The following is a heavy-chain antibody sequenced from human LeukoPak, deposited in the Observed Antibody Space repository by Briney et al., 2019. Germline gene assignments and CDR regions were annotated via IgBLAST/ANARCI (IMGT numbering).Heavy chain of an antibody. CDR3: ARERTVGGDFDY. CDR1: GFTFSSYG. CDR2: ISSSSSYI. Sequence: TGGSLRLSCAASGFTFSSYGMNWVRQAPGKGLEWVSSISSSSSYIYYADSMKGRFTISRDNAKNSLYLQMISLRAEDTAVYYCARERTVGGDFDYWGQGTLVTVSS. D-gene: IGHD1-26*01. V-gene: IGHV3-21*01. J-gene: IGHJ4*02.